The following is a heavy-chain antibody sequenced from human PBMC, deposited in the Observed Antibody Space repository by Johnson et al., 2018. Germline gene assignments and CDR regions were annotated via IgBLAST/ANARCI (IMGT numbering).Heavy chain of an antibody. D-gene: IGHD3/OR15-3a*01. V-gene: IGHV4-59*01. Sequence: QVQLQESGPGLVKPSETLSLTCTVSGGSINYYYWNWIRQPPGKGLEWIGYIYFSGSTDYNPSLKSRVTISVDTSKNQISLELTSVTAADTVVYYCARGGVTVFGLAETEYYALDVWGQGTTVTVSS. CDR3: ARGGVTVFGLAETEYYALDV. CDR1: GGSINYYY. CDR2: IYFSGST. J-gene: IGHJ6*02.